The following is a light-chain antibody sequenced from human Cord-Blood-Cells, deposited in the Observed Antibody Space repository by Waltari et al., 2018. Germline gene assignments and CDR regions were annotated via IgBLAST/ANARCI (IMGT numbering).Light chain of an antibody. CDR2: WAS. Sequence: DIVMTQSPESLAVFLGERATINCKSSKSVLYSSNNKNYLAWYQQKPGQPPKLLIYWASTRESGVPDRFSGSGSGTDFTLTISSLQAEDVAVYYCQQYYSTPLTFGGGTKVEIK. CDR1: KSVLYSSNNKNY. CDR3: QQYYSTPLT. J-gene: IGKJ4*01. V-gene: IGKV4-1*01.